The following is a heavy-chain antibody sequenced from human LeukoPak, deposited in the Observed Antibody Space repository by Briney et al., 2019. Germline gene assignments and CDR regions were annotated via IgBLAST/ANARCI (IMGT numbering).Heavy chain of an antibody. J-gene: IGHJ6*04. CDR3: AREGKWFGTYYYCMDV. CDR2: IYSSGST. V-gene: IGHV4-4*07. Sequence: SETLSLTCTVSSGSINDYYWSWVRQPAGKGLEWLGCIYSSGSTTYNPSLKRRVTMSVDTSKNQFSLKMTSVTAADTAVYYCAREGKWFGTYYYCMDVWGKGTTVTVSS. D-gene: IGHD3-10*01. CDR1: SGSINDYY.